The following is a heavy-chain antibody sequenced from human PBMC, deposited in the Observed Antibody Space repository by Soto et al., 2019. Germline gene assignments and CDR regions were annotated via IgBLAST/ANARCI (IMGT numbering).Heavy chain of an antibody. CDR1: GFTFSNAW. CDR2: IKSKTDGGTT. CDR3: TTPSKLYDYPSP. D-gene: IGHD4-17*01. Sequence: GSLRLSCAASGFTFSNAWMSWVRQAPGKGLEWVGRIKSKTDGGTTDYAAPVKGRFTISRDDSKNTLYLQMNSLKTEDTAVYYCTTPSKLYDYPSPWGQGTLVTVSS. V-gene: IGHV3-15*01. J-gene: IGHJ5*02.